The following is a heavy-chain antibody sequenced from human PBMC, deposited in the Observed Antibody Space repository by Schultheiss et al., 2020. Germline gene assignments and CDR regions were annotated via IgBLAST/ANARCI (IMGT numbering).Heavy chain of an antibody. CDR1: GFTFSSYW. CDR3: ARGRGVQGSYGMDV. Sequence: GESLKISCAASGFTFSSYWMSWVRQAPGKGLEWVANIKQDGSEKYYVDSVKGRFTISRDNAKNSLYLQMNSLRAEDTAVYYCARGRGVQGSYGMDVWGQGTTVTVSS. V-gene: IGHV3-7*01. J-gene: IGHJ6*02. CDR2: IKQDGSEK. D-gene: IGHD3-16*01.